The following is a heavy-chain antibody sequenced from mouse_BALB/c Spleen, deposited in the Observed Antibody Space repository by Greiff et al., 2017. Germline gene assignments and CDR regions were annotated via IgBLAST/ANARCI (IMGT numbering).Heavy chain of an antibody. D-gene: IGHD1-1*01. CDR1: GYTFTSYW. CDR2: INPSTGYT. V-gene: IGHV1-7*01. Sequence: VQLQQSGAELAKPGASVKMSCKASGYTFTSYWMHWVKQRPGQGLEWIGYINPSTGYTEYNQKFKDKATLTADKSSSTAYMQLSSLTSEDSAVYYCARSGSSCYFDYWGQGTTLTVSS. J-gene: IGHJ2*01. CDR3: ARSGSSCYFDY.